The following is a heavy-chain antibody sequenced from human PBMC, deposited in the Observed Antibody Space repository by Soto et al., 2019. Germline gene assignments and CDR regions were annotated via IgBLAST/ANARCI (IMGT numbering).Heavy chain of an antibody. CDR2: IIPIFGTA. CDR3: AKSRGLSSSWYYFDS. CDR1: GGTFSSYA. Sequence: SVKVSCKASGGTFSSYAISWVRQAPGQGLEWMGGIIPIFGTANYAQKFQGRVTITADESTSSAYMELSSLRSEDTAVYYCAKSRGLSSSWYYFDSWGQGTLVTVSS. J-gene: IGHJ4*02. D-gene: IGHD6-13*01. V-gene: IGHV1-69*13.